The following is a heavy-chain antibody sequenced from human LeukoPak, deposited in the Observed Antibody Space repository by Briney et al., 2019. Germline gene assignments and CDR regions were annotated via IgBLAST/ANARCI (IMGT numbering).Heavy chain of an antibody. J-gene: IGHJ4*02. Sequence: SETLSLTCTVSGGSISSYYWSWIWQPPGKGLEWIGYIYYSGSTNYNPSLKSRVTISVDTSKNQFSLKLSSVTAADTAVYYCARDDGSYSYFDYWGQGTLVTVSS. CDR1: GGSISSYY. V-gene: IGHV4-59*01. CDR3: ARDDGSYSYFDY. D-gene: IGHD1-26*01. CDR2: IYYSGST.